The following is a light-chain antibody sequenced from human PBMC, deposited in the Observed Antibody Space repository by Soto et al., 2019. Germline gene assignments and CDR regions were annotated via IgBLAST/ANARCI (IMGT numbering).Light chain of an antibody. Sequence: EIVLTQSPGTLSLSPGERATLSCRASQSVSSYYLAWYQQKPGQAPRLLIYGASSKAAGIPDRFSGSGSGTDFTLTISRLEPEDFAVYYWQQYSRSPFTFGQGTKLEIK. CDR1: QSVSSYY. J-gene: IGKJ2*01. CDR3: QQYSRSPFT. V-gene: IGKV3-20*01. CDR2: GAS.